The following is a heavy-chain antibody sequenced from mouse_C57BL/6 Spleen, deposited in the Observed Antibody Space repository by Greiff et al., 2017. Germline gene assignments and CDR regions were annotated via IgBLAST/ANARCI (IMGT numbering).Heavy chain of an antibody. J-gene: IGHJ4*01. Sequence: EVKLVESGGDLVKPGGSLKLSCAASGFTFSSYRMSWVRQTPDKRLEWVATISSGGSYTYYPDSVKGRFTISRDNAKNTLYLQMSSLKSEDTAMYYCARQDYYGSSPYAMDYWGQGTSVTVSS. D-gene: IGHD1-1*01. V-gene: IGHV5-6*01. CDR3: ARQDYYGSSPYAMDY. CDR1: GFTFSSYR. CDR2: ISSGGSYT.